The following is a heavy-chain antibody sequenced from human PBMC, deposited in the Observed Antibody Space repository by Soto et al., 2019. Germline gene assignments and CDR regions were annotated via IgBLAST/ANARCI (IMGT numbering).Heavy chain of an antibody. CDR1: GYTFTGYY. D-gene: IGHD4-17*01. J-gene: IGHJ3*02. CDR3: ARATKTTVTKGAFDI. Sequence: ASVKVSCKASGYTFTGYYMHWVRQAPGQGLEWMGWINPNSGGTNYAQKFQGWVTMTRDTSISTAYMELSRLRSDDTAVYYCARATKTTVTKGAFDIWGQGTLVPVSS. V-gene: IGHV1-2*04. CDR2: INPNSGGT.